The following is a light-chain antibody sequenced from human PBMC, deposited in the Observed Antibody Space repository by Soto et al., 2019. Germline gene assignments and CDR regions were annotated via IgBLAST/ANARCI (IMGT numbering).Light chain of an antibody. J-gene: IGKJ5*01. CDR1: QDINSR. CDR2: DAS. Sequence: DIQMTQSPSSVSASVGDTVTITCRASQDINSRLAWFQQKPGRAPNPLIYDASSLKSGVPARFSGSGSGTEFTLTISSLQPDDFATYYCQQYNTYSTFGQGTRLEIK. CDR3: QQYNTYST. V-gene: IGKV1-5*01.